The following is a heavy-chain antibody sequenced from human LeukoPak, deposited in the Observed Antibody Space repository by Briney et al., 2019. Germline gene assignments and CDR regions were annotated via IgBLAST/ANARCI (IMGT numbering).Heavy chain of an antibody. CDR2: ISSSSDYI. V-gene: IGHV3-21*01. CDR1: GFTFSSYS. D-gene: IGHD1-26*01. CDR3: AREEGGAGLYGFDI. J-gene: IGHJ3*02. Sequence: GSLRLSFAASGFTFSSYSMNWVRQAPGKGLEWVSSISSSSDYIYYADSLKGRFTISRDNAKNSLYLQMNSLRAEDTAVYYCAREEGGAGLYGFDIWGQGTMVTVSS.